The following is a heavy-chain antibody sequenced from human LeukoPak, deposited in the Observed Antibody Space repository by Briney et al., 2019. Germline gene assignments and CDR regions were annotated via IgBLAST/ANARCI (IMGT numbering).Heavy chain of an antibody. CDR2: IWYDESNQ. Sequence: GRSLRLSCAASGLTFSNYGMHWVRQAPGKGLEWVAVIWYDESNQYYADSVKGRFTISRDNSKNTLYLQMNSLRAEDTAVYYCAANFDFWGQGTLVTVSS. CDR1: GLTFSNYG. J-gene: IGHJ4*02. CDR3: AANFDF. V-gene: IGHV3-33*01.